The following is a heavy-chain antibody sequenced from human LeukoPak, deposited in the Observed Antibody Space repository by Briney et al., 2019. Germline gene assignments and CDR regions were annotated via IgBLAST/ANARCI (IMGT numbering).Heavy chain of an antibody. CDR2: ISAYNGNT. CDR3: AREIVDSSGYYPGDP. CDR1: GYTFTSYG. J-gene: IGHJ5*02. Sequence: ASVKVSCKASGYTFTSYGISWVRQAPGQGLEWMGWISAYNGNTNYAQKLQGRVTITTDTSTSTAYMELRSLRSDDTAVYYCAREIVDSSGYYPGDPWDQGTLVTVSS. V-gene: IGHV1-18*01. D-gene: IGHD3-22*01.